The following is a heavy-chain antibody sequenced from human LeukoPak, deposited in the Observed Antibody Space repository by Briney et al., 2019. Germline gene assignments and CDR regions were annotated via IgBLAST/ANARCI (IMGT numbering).Heavy chain of an antibody. Sequence: SETLSLTCTVSGGSISSSSYHWGWIRQPPGKGLEWIGTIYYSGSTYYSPSLKSRVTIPVDRSKNQFSLKLSSVTAADTAVYYCARIPYSSSWYYYYYYMDVWGKGTTVTVSS. CDR1: GGSISSSSYH. D-gene: IGHD6-13*01. CDR3: ARIPYSSSWYYYYYYMDV. CDR2: IYYSGST. J-gene: IGHJ6*03. V-gene: IGHV4-39*07.